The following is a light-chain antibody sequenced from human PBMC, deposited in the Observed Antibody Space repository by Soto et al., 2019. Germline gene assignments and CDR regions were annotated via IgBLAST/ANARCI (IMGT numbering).Light chain of an antibody. J-gene: IGLJ1*01. CDR2: NNI. CDR1: TSNIGINT. CDR3: QSYDSTLSARYV. V-gene: IGLV1-44*01. Sequence: QSVLTQPPSTSGTPGQRVTISCSGSTSNIGINTVTWYQKFPGTAPKLLISNNIQRPSGVPDRFSASTSGTSASLAITGLQAEDEGDYYCQSYDSTLSARYVFGTGTKLTVL.